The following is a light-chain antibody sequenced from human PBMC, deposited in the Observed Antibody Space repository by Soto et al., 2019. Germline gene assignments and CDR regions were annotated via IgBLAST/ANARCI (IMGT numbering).Light chain of an antibody. J-gene: IGKJ2*01. CDR2: DAS. Sequence: EIVLTQSPATLSLSPGERATLSCRASQSVSNYLAWYQQKPGQAPRLLIYDASNRATAIPDRFSGSGSGTEFTLNISSLDPEDFAVYYWLQPSSWPRTFGQGTRLGIK. CDR3: LQPSSWPRT. V-gene: IGKV3-11*01. CDR1: QSVSNY.